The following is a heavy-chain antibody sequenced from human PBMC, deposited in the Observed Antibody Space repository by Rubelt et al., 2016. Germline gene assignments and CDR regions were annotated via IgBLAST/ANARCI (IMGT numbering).Heavy chain of an antibody. D-gene: IGHD4-17*01. Sequence: LQLQESGPGLVKPSETLSLTCTVSGGSISSSSYYWGWIRQPPGKGLEWVSVIYSGGSTFYADSVKGRFTISRDNSKNTLYLQMNSLRAEDTAVYYCAKMDYDPFFDYWGQGTLVTVSS. CDR1: GGSISSSSYY. V-gene: IGHV3-53*01. CDR3: AKMDYDPFFDY. J-gene: IGHJ4*02. CDR2: IYSGGST.